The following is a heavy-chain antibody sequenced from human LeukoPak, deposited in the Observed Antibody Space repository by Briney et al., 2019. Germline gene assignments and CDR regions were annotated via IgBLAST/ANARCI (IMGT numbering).Heavy chain of an antibody. J-gene: IGHJ4*02. D-gene: IGHD5-18*01. CDR2: ISGSGGST. CDR1: GFTFSSYA. CDR3: AKDTVDTAMVLDY. Sequence: SGGSLRLSCAASGFTFSSYAMSWVRQAPGKGLEWVSAISGSGGSTYYADSVKGRFTISRDNSKNTQYLQMNSLRAEDTAVYYCAKDTVDTAMVLDYWGQGTLVTVSS. V-gene: IGHV3-23*01.